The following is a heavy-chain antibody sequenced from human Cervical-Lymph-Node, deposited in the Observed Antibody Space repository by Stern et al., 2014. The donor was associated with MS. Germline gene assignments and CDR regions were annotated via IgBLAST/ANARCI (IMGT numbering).Heavy chain of an antibody. Sequence: VQLVESGGGVVQPGRSLRLSCAASGFTFSTSGMHWVRQAPGKGLEWAAVISYDGTNKHYADSVKGRFTVSRDNPKNTLYLQLNSLRAEDTAVYYCSRHQLLSRPWYYYYGMDVWGQGTTVTVSS. CDR3: SRHQLLSRPWYYYYGMDV. CDR1: GFTFSTSG. V-gene: IGHV3-33*01. CDR2: ISYDGTNK. D-gene: IGHD2-2*01. J-gene: IGHJ6*02.